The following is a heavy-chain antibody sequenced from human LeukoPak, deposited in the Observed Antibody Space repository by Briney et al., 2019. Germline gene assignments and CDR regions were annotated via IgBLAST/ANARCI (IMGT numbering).Heavy chain of an antibody. CDR1: GFTFSDYY. D-gene: IGHD6-13*01. Sequence: GGSLRLSCAASGFTFSDYYMSWIRQAPGKGLEWVSHISSSGSTIYYADSVKGRFTISRDNAKNSLYLQMNSLRAEDTAVYYCARWSSSWYGSRGHYYFDYWGQGTLVTVSS. V-gene: IGHV3-11*01. CDR2: ISSSGSTI. CDR3: ARWSSSWYGSRGHYYFDY. J-gene: IGHJ4*02.